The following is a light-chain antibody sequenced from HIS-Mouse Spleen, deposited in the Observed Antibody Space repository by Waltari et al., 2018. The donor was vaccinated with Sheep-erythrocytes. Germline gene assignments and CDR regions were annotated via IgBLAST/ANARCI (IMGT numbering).Light chain of an antibody. CDR1: QSLLHSNGYNY. V-gene: IGKV2-28*01. CDR2: LGS. CDR3: MQALQTPPT. J-gene: IGKJ1*01. Sequence: DIVMTQSPLSLPVTPGEPASISFRSIQSLLHSNGYNYLDWYLKKPGQSPQLLIYLGSNRASGVPDRFSGSGSGTDFTLKISRVEAEDVGVYYCMQALQTPPTFGQGTKVEIK.